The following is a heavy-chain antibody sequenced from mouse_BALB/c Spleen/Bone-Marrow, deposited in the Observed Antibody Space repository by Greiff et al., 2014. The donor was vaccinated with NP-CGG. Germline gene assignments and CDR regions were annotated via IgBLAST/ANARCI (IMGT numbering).Heavy chain of an antibody. CDR1: GYTFTSYV. V-gene: IGHV1-14*01. CDR2: INPYNDGT. Sequence: EVQLQQSGPELVKPGASVKMSCKASGYTFTSYVMHWVKQKPGQGLEWIEYINPYNDGTKYNEKFKGKATLTSDKSSSTAYMELSSLTSEDSAVYYCTLYLFAYWGQGTLVTVSA. D-gene: IGHD1-3*01. J-gene: IGHJ3*01. CDR3: TLYLFAY.